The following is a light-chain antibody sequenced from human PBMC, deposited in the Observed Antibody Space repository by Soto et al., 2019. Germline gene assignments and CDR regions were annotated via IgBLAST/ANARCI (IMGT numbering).Light chain of an antibody. CDR3: SSYTSRSTLPV. CDR1: SSDVGGYNY. Sequence: QSALTQPASVSGSPGQSITISCTGTSSDVGGYNYVSWYQQHPGKAPKLMIYDVSNRPSGVSNRFSGTKYGNTASLTNSGLQAEDEADYYCSSYTSRSTLPVFGTGTKLTVL. V-gene: IGLV2-14*01. J-gene: IGLJ1*01. CDR2: DVS.